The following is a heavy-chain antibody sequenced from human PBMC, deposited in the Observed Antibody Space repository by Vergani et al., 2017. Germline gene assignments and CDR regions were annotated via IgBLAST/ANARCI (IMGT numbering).Heavy chain of an antibody. CDR1: GFTFSSYS. V-gene: IGHV3-21*01. D-gene: IGHD2-15*01. Sequence: EVQLVESGGGLVKPGGSLRLSCAASGFTFSSYSMNWVRQAPGKGLEWVSSISSSSSYIYYADSVKGRFTISRDNAKNSLYLQMNSLRAEDTAVYYCARGVLGYCSGGSCYGNYYYYGMDVWGQGTTVTVSS. J-gene: IGHJ6*02. CDR2: ISSSSSYI. CDR3: ARGVLGYCSGGSCYGNYYYYGMDV.